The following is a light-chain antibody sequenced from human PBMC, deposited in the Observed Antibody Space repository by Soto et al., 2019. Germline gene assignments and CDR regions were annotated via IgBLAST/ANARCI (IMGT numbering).Light chain of an antibody. CDR2: AAS. V-gene: IGKV1-27*01. Sequence: DIQMTQSPSSLSASVVDRVTITCRASQGIRTYLVWYQQKPGTVPKLLIFAASTLQSGVPSRFSGSGSGTDFTLTISSLQPEDVATYYCQNYNGAPWTFGQGTKVEIK. CDR3: QNYNGAPWT. CDR1: QGIRTY. J-gene: IGKJ1*01.